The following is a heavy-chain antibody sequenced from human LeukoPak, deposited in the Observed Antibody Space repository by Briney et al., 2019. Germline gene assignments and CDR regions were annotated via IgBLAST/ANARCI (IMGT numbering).Heavy chain of an antibody. D-gene: IGHD3-22*01. CDR2: IYYSGST. CDR3: ARAPYYYDSSGYLDY. CDR1: GGSISSYY. Sequence: PSETLSLTCTVSGGSISSYYWSWIRQPPGKGLEWTGYIYYSGSTNYNPSLKSRVTISVDTSKNQFSLKLSSVTAADTAVYYCARAPYYYDSSGYLDYWGQGTLVTVSS. J-gene: IGHJ4*02. V-gene: IGHV4-59*01.